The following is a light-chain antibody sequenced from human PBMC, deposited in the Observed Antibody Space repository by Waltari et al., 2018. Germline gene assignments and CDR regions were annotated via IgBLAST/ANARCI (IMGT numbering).Light chain of an antibody. Sequence: QSALTQPPSVSGSPGQSVTISCTGTRSDVGTYTRVSWYQQPPGTAPKLMIYEVSNRPSGVPDRFSGSKSGNTASLTISGLQADDEADYYCSSYTRSSTYVFGTGTKV. CDR2: EVS. CDR1: RSDVGTYTR. J-gene: IGLJ1*01. CDR3: SSYTRSSTYV. V-gene: IGLV2-18*02.